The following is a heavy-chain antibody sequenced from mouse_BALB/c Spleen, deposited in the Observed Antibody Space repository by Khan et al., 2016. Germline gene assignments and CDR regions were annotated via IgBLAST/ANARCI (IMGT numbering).Heavy chain of an antibody. CDR3: ARRGPIYYYGSSYGY. D-gene: IGHD1-1*01. V-gene: IGHV14-3*02. CDR2: IDPANGNT. CDR1: AFNIKDTF. J-gene: IGHJ2*01. Sequence: VQLQQSGAELVKPGASVKLSCTASAFNIKDTFMHWVKQRPEQGLECIGRIDPANGNTKYDPKFQGRATITADTSSNTAYLQLSSLTSEDTAVYYCARRGPIYYYGSSYGYWGQGTTLTVSS.